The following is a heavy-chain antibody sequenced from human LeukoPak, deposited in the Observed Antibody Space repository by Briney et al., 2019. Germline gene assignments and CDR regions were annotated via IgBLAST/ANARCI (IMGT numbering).Heavy chain of an antibody. Sequence: HPGGSLRLSCAASGFTFSSYAMSWVRQAPGKGLEWVSAISGSGGSTYYADSVKGRFTISRDNSKNTLYLQMNSLRAEDTAVYYCAKDGVIWFGSKSDYWGQGTLVTVSS. CDR2: ISGSGGST. CDR3: AKDGVIWFGSKSDY. J-gene: IGHJ4*02. D-gene: IGHD3-10*01. V-gene: IGHV3-23*01. CDR1: GFTFSSYA.